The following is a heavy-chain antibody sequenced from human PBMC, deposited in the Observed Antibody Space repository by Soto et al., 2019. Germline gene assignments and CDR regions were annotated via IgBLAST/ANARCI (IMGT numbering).Heavy chain of an antibody. CDR2: ISYDGSNK. Sequence: GGSLRLSCAASGFTFSSYGMHWVRQAPGKGLEWVAVISYDGSNKYYADSVKGRFTISRDNSKNTLYLQMNSLRAEDTAVYYCAKDYAVAVNDAFDIWGQGTMVTVS. J-gene: IGHJ3*02. CDR1: GFTFSSYG. D-gene: IGHD6-19*01. V-gene: IGHV3-30*18. CDR3: AKDYAVAVNDAFDI.